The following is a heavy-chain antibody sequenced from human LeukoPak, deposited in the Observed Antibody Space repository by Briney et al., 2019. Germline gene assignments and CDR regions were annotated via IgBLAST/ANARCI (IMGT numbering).Heavy chain of an antibody. J-gene: IGHJ6*03. CDR3: ARRSWRSYFYYYYMDV. V-gene: IGHV4-4*07. CDR1: GGSVNSYY. Sequence: SETLSLTCTVSGGSVNSYYLSWIRQPAGKTLEWIGRIYDGGSTNYNPSLKSRVTISVDTSKNQFSLKLSSVTAADTAVYYCARRSWRSYFYYYYMDVWGKGTTVTISS. D-gene: IGHD3-3*01. CDR2: IYDGGST.